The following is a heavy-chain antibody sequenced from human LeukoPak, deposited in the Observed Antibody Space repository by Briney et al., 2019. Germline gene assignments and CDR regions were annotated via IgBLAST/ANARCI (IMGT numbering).Heavy chain of an antibody. J-gene: IGHJ4*02. D-gene: IGHD1-26*01. CDR1: GGSISSSNYY. Sequence: SETLSLTCTVSGGSISSSNYYWGWIRQPPGKGLEWIASIHYSETTYYNASLKSRVTIYIDTSKNQFSLNLSSVTAADTAVYYCAKSGGSGLIDYWGQGTLVTVSS. V-gene: IGHV4-39*01. CDR2: IHYSETT. CDR3: AKSGGSGLIDY.